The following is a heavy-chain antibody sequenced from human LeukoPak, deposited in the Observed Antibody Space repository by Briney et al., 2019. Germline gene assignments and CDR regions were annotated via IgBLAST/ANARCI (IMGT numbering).Heavy chain of an antibody. V-gene: IGHV3-33*01. CDR3: AREGVTGDYYFDY. CDR1: GFTFSSYG. D-gene: IGHD1-20*01. Sequence: GGSLRLSCAASGFTFSSYGMHWVRQAPGKGLEWAAVIWYDGSNKYYADSVKGRFTISRDNSKNTLYLQMDSLGAEDTAVYYCAREGVTGDYYFDYWGQGTLVTVSS. CDR2: IWYDGSNK. J-gene: IGHJ4*02.